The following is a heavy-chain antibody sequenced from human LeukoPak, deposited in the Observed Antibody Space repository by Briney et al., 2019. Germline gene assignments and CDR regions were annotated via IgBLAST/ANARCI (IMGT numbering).Heavy chain of an antibody. CDR2: INHSGST. CDR3: ARRYYYDSSGYYSY. V-gene: IGHV4-34*01. D-gene: IGHD3-22*01. J-gene: IGHJ4*02. Sequence: PSETLSLTCAVYGGSFSGYYWSWLRQPPGKGLEWIGEINHSGSTNYNPSLKSRVTISVDTSKNQFSLKLSSVTAADTAVYYCARRYYYDSSGYYSYWGQGTLVTVSS. CDR1: GGSFSGYY.